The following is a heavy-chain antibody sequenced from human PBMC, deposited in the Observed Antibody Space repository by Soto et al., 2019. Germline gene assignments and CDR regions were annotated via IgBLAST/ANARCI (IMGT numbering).Heavy chain of an antibody. CDR1: GGTFSSYA. Sequence: QVQLVQSGAEVKKPGSSVKVSCKAYGGTFSSYAISWVRQAPGQGLEWMGGIIPIFGTANYAQKFQGRVTITADEYTSTADMELSSLRSEDTAGYYCARMSGLIYGWIDYWGQGPLVTVSS. V-gene: IGHV1-69*01. CDR2: IIPIFGTA. J-gene: IGHJ4*02. CDR3: ARMSGLIYGWIDY. D-gene: IGHD6-19*01.